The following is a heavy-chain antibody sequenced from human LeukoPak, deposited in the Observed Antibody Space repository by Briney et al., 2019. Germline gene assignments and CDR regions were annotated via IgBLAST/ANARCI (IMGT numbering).Heavy chain of an antibody. Sequence: ASVKVCCKASGGTFSSYAISWVRQAPGQGLEWMGWINPNSGGTNYAQKFQGRVTMTRDTSISTAYMELSRLRSDDTAFYYCASAVRPGGGSDYWGQGTLVTVSS. D-gene: IGHD6-6*01. CDR2: INPNSGGT. CDR1: GGTFSSYA. V-gene: IGHV1-2*02. J-gene: IGHJ4*02. CDR3: ASAVRPGGGSDY.